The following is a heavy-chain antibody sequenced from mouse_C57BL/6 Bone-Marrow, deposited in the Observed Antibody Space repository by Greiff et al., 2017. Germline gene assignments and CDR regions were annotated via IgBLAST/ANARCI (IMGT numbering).Heavy chain of an antibody. CDR2: IRSKSNNYAT. V-gene: IGHV10-1*01. Sequence: EVQGVESGGGLVQPKGSLKLSCAASGFRFNTYAMNWVRQAPGKGLEWVARIRSKSNNYATYYADSVKDRFTISRDDSESMLYLQMNNLKTEDTAMYYCVRHGRLRRDFDVWGTGTTVTVSS. J-gene: IGHJ1*03. CDR3: VRHGRLRRDFDV. CDR1: GFRFNTYA. D-gene: IGHD2-4*01.